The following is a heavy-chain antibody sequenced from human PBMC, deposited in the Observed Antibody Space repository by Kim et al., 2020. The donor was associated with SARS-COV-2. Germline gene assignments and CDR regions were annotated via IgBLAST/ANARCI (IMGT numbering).Heavy chain of an antibody. J-gene: IGHJ4*02. Sequence: GGSLRLSCAASGFTFGGYAMNWVRQAPGKGLEWVSIISNSGGATHYIDSVKGRFTISRDNSKNTLYLQMNSLRAEDTAVYYCAKDLRTVRGLIPDYWGQGTLATVSS. CDR1: GFTFGGYA. D-gene: IGHD3-10*01. CDR3: AKDLRTVRGLIPDY. CDR2: ISNSGGAT. V-gene: IGHV3-23*01.